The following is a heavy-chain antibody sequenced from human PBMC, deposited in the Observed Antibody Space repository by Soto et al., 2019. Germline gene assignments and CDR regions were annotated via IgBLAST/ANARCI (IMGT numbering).Heavy chain of an antibody. J-gene: IGHJ5*02. CDR2: VYATGAT. D-gene: IGHD1-1*01. CDR1: SGSISKFY. Sequence: PSETLSLTCSVSSGSISKFYWSWIRKTAGKGLEWMGRVYATGATDYNPSLRSRVAMSGDISKKTFSLRLTSVTAADTGVYYCVRDGSKTVRDWFVPWGQGKLVTGS. V-gene: IGHV4-4*07. CDR3: VRDGSKTVRDWFVP.